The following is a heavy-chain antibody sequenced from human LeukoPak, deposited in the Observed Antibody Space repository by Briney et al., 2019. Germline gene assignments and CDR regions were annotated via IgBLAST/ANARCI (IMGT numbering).Heavy chain of an antibody. CDR3: ASIYYDFWSGYPLHDAFDI. D-gene: IGHD3-3*01. CDR1: GFTFSSYA. Sequence: PGGSLRLSCAASGFTFSSYAMHWVRQAPGKGLEWVAVISYDGSNKYYADSVKGRFTISRDNSKNTLYLQMNSLRAEDTAVYYCASIYYDFWSGYPLHDAFDIWGQGTMVTVS. J-gene: IGHJ3*02. CDR2: ISYDGSNK. V-gene: IGHV3-30*04.